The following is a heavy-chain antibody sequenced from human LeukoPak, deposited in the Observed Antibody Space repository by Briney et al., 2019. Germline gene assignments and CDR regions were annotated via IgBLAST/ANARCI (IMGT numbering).Heavy chain of an antibody. Sequence: SETLSLTCAVYGGSISSSSYYWGWIRQPPGKGLEWIGSIYYSGSTYYNPSLKSRVTISVDTSKNQFSLKLSSVTAADTAVYYCARGGDGYTHYFDYWGQGTLVTVSS. CDR2: IYYSGST. V-gene: IGHV4-39*07. CDR3: ARGGDGYTHYFDY. J-gene: IGHJ4*02. CDR1: GGSISSSSYY. D-gene: IGHD5-24*01.